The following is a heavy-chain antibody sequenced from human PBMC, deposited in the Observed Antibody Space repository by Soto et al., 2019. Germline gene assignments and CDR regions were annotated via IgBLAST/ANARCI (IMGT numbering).Heavy chain of an antibody. CDR2: ISSSGSTV. V-gene: IGHV3-48*02. CDR3: ARDGRGFLEWFVFDY. J-gene: IGHJ4*02. D-gene: IGHD3-3*01. Sequence: GGSLRLSCTASGFTFSSYSMNWVRQAPGKGLEWVSYISSSGSTVFDADSVKGRFTISRDNAKNSLYLHINGLRDEDTATYFCARDGRGFLEWFVFDYWGQGTLSPSPQ. CDR1: GFTFSSYS.